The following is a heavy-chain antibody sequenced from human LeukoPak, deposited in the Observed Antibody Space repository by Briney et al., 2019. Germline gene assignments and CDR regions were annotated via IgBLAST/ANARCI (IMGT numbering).Heavy chain of an antibody. Sequence: GGSLRLSCAASGFTFDDYAVHWVRQAPGKGLEWVSLISGDGGSTYYADSVKGRFTISRDNSKNSLYLQMNSLRTEDTALYYCAKVMSMAAARVGFDYWGQGTLVTVSS. V-gene: IGHV3-43*02. D-gene: IGHD6-13*01. CDR2: ISGDGGST. J-gene: IGHJ4*02. CDR3: AKVMSMAAARVGFDY. CDR1: GFTFDDYA.